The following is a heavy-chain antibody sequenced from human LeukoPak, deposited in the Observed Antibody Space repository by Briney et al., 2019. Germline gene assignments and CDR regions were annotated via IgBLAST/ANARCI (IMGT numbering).Heavy chain of an antibody. CDR1: GFTFSSYS. J-gene: IGHJ4*02. Sequence: GGSLRLSCAASGFTFSSYSMNWVRQAPGKGLEWASYISGSSSTIYYADSVKGRFTISRDNAKNSLYLQMNSLRAEDTAVYYCARDEGGSGSLDYWGQGTLVTVSS. V-gene: IGHV3-48*04. D-gene: IGHD3-10*01. CDR2: ISGSSSTI. CDR3: ARDEGGSGSLDY.